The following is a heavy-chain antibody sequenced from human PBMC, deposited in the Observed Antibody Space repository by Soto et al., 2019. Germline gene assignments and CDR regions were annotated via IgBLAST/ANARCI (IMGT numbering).Heavy chain of an antibody. CDR1: GFTFRDYY. V-gene: IGHV3-11*01. CDR2: ISGSGKTI. CDR3: ARKADSSGWSLGY. J-gene: IGHJ4*02. Sequence: QVQLVESGGGLVKPGGSLTLSCAASGFTFRDYYMSWIRQAPGQGLEWVSHISGSGKTIYDADPVKGRFSISRDNAKNLLYLQMNSLRAEDAAVYYCARKADSSGWSLGYWGQGTLVTVSS. D-gene: IGHD6-19*01.